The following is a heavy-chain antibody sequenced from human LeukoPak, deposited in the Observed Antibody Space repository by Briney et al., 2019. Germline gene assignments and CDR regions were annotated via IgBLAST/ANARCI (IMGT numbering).Heavy chain of an antibody. D-gene: IGHD3-22*01. Sequence: GGSLRLSCAASGFTFSSYAMSWVRQAPGKGLEWVSATSGSGGSTYYADSVKGRFTISRDNSKNTLYLQMNSLRAEDTAVYYCAKLGGYYYDSSGYLDYWGQGTLVTVSS. CDR2: TSGSGGST. CDR3: AKLGGYYYDSSGYLDY. CDR1: GFTFSSYA. V-gene: IGHV3-23*01. J-gene: IGHJ4*02.